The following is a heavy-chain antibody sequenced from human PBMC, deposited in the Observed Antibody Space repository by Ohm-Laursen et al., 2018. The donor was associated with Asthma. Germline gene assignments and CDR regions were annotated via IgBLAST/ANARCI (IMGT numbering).Heavy chain of an antibody. CDR1: GGTFSTYA. V-gene: IGHV1-18*01. CDR3: ARDRSARYGSGSYYNEIDY. CDR2: ISAYNGNT. J-gene: IGHJ4*02. D-gene: IGHD3-10*01. Sequence: ASVKVSCKASGGTFSTYAFHWVRQAPGQGLEWMGWISAYNGNTNYAQKLQGRVTMTTDTSTSTVYMELSSLRSEDTAVYYCARDRSARYGSGSYYNEIDYWGQGTLVTVSS.